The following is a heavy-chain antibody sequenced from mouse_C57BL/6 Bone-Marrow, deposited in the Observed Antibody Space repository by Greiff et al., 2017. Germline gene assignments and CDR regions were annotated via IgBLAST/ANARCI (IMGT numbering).Heavy chain of an antibody. D-gene: IGHD1-1*01. CDR2: IYPGDGDT. V-gene: IGHV1-80*01. CDR1: GYAFSSYW. Sequence: VQLQQSGAELVKPGASVKISCKASGYAFSSYWMNWVKQRPGKGLEWIGQIYPGDGDTNYNGKFKGKATLTADKSSSTAYMQLSSLTSEDSAVYFCARRTTVVDYCAMDYWGQGTSVTVSS. J-gene: IGHJ4*01. CDR3: ARRTTVVDYCAMDY.